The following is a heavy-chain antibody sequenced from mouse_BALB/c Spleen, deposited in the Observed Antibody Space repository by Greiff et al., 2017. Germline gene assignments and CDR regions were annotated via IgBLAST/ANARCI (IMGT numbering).Heavy chain of an antibody. J-gene: IGHJ4*01. CDR2: INPSSGYT. CDR3: ARGGAYYGNYGAMDY. Sequence: QVQLQQSGAELARPGASVKMSCKASGYTFTSYTMHWVKQRPGQGLEWIGYINPSSGYTNYNQKFKDKATLTADKSSSTAYMQLSSLTSEDSAVYYCARGGAYYGNYGAMDYWGQGTSVTVSS. D-gene: IGHD2-10*01. CDR1: GYTFTSYT. V-gene: IGHV1-4*01.